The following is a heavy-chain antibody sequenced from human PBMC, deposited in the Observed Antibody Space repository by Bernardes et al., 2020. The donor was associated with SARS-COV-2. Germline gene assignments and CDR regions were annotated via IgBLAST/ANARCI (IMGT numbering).Heavy chain of an antibody. J-gene: IGHJ4*02. CDR1: GGSISSYY. D-gene: IGHD2-15*01. CDR3: ARESGGYPPPFDQ. V-gene: IGHV4-59*01. CDR2: IYYSGST. Sequence: SETLSLTRTVSGGSISSYYWSWIRQSPGKGLEWIGYIYYSGSTSYNPSRTSYNPSLKSRVTISIDTSRNQLSLKLSSVTAADTAVYYCARESGGYPPPFDQWGQGTLVTVSS.